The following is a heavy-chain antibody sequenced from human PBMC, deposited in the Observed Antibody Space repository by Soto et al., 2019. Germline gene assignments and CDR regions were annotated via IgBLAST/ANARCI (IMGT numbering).Heavy chain of an antibody. D-gene: IGHD2-8*01. Sequence: GWSLRLSCAASGFTFSSYGMHWVRQAPGKGLEWVAVISYDGSNKYYADSVKGRFTISRDNSKNTLYLQMNSLRAEDTAVYYCARPVYATSNWFDPWGQGTLVTVSS. CDR2: ISYDGSNK. CDR1: GFTFSSYG. J-gene: IGHJ5*02. CDR3: ARPVYATSNWFDP. V-gene: IGHV3-30*03.